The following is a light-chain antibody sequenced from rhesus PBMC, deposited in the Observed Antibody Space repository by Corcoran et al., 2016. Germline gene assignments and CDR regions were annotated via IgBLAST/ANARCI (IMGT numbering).Light chain of an antibody. Sequence: QVILTQSPATLSLSPGERATLSCRASQRISSYLAWYQQKPGQAPKLLIYGATKRATGIPDRVSGSGSGTDFTLTINSLEPEDSAVYSCQKYSSSPFTFGPGAKLDI. CDR3: QKYSSSPFT. V-gene: IGKV3-53*02. CDR1: QRISSY. CDR2: GAT. J-gene: IGKJ3*01.